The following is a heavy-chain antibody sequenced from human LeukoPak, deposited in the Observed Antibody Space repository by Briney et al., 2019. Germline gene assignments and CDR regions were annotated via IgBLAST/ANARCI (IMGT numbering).Heavy chain of an antibody. CDR3: ARVRSSSGYYTYFDY. CDR1: GGSISSYY. J-gene: IGHJ4*02. V-gene: IGHV4-4*07. D-gene: IGHD3-22*01. CDR2: IYTSGST. Sequence: SETLSLTCTVSGGSISSYYWSWIRQPAGKGLEWIGRIYTSGSTNYNPSLKSRVTMSVDTSKNQFSLKLSSVTAADTAVYYCARVRSSSGYYTYFDYWGQGTLVTVSS.